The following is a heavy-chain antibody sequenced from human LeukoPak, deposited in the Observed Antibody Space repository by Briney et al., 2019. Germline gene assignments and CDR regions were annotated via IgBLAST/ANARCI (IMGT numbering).Heavy chain of an antibody. V-gene: IGHV3-23*01. Sequence: GGSLRLSCAASGFTFNSYAMSWVRQAPGKGLEWVSANSGSGGSTYYADSVKGRFTISRDNSKNSLYLQMNSLRADDTAVYYCARALSYSYGSMDFWGQGTLVIVSS. CDR3: ARALSYSYGSMDF. CDR1: GFTFNSYA. CDR2: NSGSGGST. J-gene: IGHJ4*02. D-gene: IGHD5-18*01.